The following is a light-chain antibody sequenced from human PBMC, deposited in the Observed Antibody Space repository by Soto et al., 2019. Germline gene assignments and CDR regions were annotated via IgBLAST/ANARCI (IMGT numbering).Light chain of an antibody. CDR3: QQYGSSPQT. V-gene: IGKV3-20*01. Sequence: DICFTHCPATLCLSPGERATLSCRASQSVSSSYLAWYQQKPGQAPRLLIYGASSRATGIPDRFSGSGSGTDFTLTISRLEPEDFAVYYCQQYGSSPQTFGQGTKVDIK. CDR1: QSVSSSY. CDR2: GAS. J-gene: IGKJ1*01.